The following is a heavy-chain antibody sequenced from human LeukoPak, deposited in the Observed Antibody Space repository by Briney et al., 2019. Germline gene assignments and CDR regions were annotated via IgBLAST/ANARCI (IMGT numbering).Heavy chain of an antibody. CDR3: ARDLVGAIAHGFDY. J-gene: IGHJ4*02. D-gene: IGHD1-26*01. CDR2: IWYDGSNK. CDR1: GFTFSSYG. Sequence: PGRSLRVSCAASGFTFSSYGMHWVRQAPGKGLEWVAVIWYDGSNKYYADSVKGRFTISRDISKNTLYLQMNSLRAEDTSVYYCARDLVGAIAHGFDYWGQGTLVTVSS. V-gene: IGHV3-33*08.